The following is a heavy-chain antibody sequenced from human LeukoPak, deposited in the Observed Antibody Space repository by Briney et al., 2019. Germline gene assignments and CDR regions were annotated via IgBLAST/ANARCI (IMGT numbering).Heavy chain of an antibody. J-gene: IGHJ4*02. CDR1: GFTFSKAW. CDR3: STDVGIVVLPPTTDY. CDR2: IKGKTDGGTT. Sequence: GGSLRLSCVASGFTFSKAWMTWVRQAPGKGLEWVGRIKGKTDGGTTAYAAPVKGRVTISRDDSKNTVYLQINSLKTENTAVYFCSTDVGIVVLPPTTDYWGQGTLVTVSS. D-gene: IGHD2-2*01. V-gene: IGHV3-15*01.